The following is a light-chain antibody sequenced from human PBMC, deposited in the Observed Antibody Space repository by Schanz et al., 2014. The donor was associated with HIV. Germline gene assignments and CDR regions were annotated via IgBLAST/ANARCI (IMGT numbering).Light chain of an antibody. CDR2: GVR. J-gene: IGLJ1*01. V-gene: IGLV2-14*03. CDR1: SRDVGGYNY. Sequence: QSALTQPASVSGSPGQSVTIFCTGTSRDVGGYNYVSWYQQPPGKAPKLMIYGVRHRPSGVSNRFSGSKSGNTASLTISGLQAEDEADYYCSSYTSSSTGVFGTGTKVTVL. CDR3: SSYTSSSTGV.